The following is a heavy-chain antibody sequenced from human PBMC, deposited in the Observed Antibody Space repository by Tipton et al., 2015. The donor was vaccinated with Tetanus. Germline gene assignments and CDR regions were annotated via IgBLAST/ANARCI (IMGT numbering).Heavy chain of an antibody. CDR1: GFTFISYG. Sequence: SLRLSCAASGFTFISYGMSWVRQAPGKGLEWVAVIWYDGSNKYYADSVKGRFSISRDNSKNTLCLQMNSLRAEDTAVYYCARFRGKEEHYYYYGMDVWGQGTTVTVSS. D-gene: IGHD3-10*01. J-gene: IGHJ6*02. CDR2: IWYDGSNK. CDR3: ARFRGKEEHYYYYGMDV. V-gene: IGHV3-33*08.